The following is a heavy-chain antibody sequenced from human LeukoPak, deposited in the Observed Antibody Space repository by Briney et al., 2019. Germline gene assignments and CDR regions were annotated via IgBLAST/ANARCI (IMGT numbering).Heavy chain of an antibody. CDR1: GGSISSYY. Sequence: SGTLSLTCTVSGGSISSYYWSWIRQPPGKGLEWIGYIYYSGSTNYNPSLKSRVTISVDTSKNQFSLKLSSVTAADTAVYYCARRGLGYYYDSTDDYFDYWGQGTLVTVSS. CDR2: IYYSGST. V-gene: IGHV4-59*08. CDR3: ARRGLGYYYDSTDDYFDY. J-gene: IGHJ4*02. D-gene: IGHD3-22*01.